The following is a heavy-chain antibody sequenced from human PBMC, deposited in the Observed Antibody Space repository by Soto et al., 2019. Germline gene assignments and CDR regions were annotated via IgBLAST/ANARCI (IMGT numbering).Heavy chain of an antibody. CDR3: AREKYDFWSGPSHSDYGMDV. CDR1: GYTFTGYY. V-gene: IGHV1-2*04. D-gene: IGHD3-3*01. CDR2: INPNSGGT. J-gene: IGHJ6*02. Sequence: ASVKVSCKASGYTFTGYYMHWVRQAPGQGLEWMGWINPNSGGTNYAQKFQGWVTMTRDTSISTAYMELSRLRSDDTAVYYCAREKYDFWSGPSHSDYGMDVWGQGTKGTVSS.